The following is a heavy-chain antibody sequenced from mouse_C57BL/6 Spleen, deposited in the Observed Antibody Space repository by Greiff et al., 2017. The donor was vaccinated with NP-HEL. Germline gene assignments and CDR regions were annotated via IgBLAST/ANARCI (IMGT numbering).Heavy chain of an antibody. V-gene: IGHV1-50*01. D-gene: IGHD1-1*01. CDR3: AIRNFDY. CDR2: IDPSDSYT. J-gene: IGHJ2*01. Sequence: VQLQQPGAELVKPGASVKLSCKASGYTFTSYWMQWVKQRPGQGLEWIGEIDPSDSYTNYNQKFKGKATLTVDTSSSTAYMQLSSLTSEDSAVYYCAIRNFDYWGQGTTLTVSS. CDR1: GYTFTSYW.